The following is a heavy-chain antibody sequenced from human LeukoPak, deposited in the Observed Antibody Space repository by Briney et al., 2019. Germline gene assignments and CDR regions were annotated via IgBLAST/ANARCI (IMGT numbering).Heavy chain of an antibody. CDR2: LKSKTDGGAT. J-gene: IGHJ4*02. Sequence: GGSLRLSCAASGFTFSNALMSSALQAPGKGLEWVGRLKSKTDGGATDYAAPVKGRFTISRDDSKNTLYLQMNSLKTEDTAVYYYTHRYGDRGGCDYWGQGTLVTVSS. D-gene: IGHD4-17*01. CDR1: GFTFSNAL. CDR3: THRYGDRGGCDY. V-gene: IGHV3-15*01.